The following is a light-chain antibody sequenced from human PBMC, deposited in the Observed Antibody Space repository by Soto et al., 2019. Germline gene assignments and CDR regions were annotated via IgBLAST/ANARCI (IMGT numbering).Light chain of an antibody. Sequence: QSALTQPRSGSGSPGQSVTISCTGTSSDVGGYNFVSWYQHHPGKAPKLIIYNVIQRPSGVPDRFSASKSDNTASLTISGLQAEDEADYYCRSYAGSYSYVFGTGPKDNVL. V-gene: IGLV2-11*01. CDR2: NVI. J-gene: IGLJ1*01. CDR1: SSDVGGYNF. CDR3: RSYAGSYSYV.